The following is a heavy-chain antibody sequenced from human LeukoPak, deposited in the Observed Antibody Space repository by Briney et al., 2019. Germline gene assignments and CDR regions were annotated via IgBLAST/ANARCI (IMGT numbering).Heavy chain of an antibody. CDR2: IIPIFGTA. V-gene: IGHV1-69*13. CDR1: GGTFSSYA. D-gene: IGHD3-22*01. CDR3: ARAGYYDSSGYSPNDFQH. J-gene: IGHJ1*01. Sequence: ASVKVSCKASGGTFSSYAISWVRQAPGQGLEWMGGIIPIFGTANYAQEFQGRVTITADESTSTAYMELSSLRSEDTAVYYCARAGYYDSSGYSPNDFQHWGQGTLVTVSS.